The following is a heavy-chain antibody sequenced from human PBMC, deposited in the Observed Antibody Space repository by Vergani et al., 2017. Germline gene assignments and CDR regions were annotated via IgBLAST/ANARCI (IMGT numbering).Heavy chain of an antibody. CDR1: GFTFIMHA. V-gene: IGHV3-23*01. D-gene: IGHD6-19*01. CDR2: LSASDRRT. Sequence: EVQLLESGGDLVQPGGSLRLSCAASGFTFIMHAMSWVRQAPGKGLEWVSTLSASDRRTHYADSVNGRFTISRDNAKNTLFLHMNSVRPEDTAVYYCAKVGRSEVAGTFGSFDICGQGTMVTVSS. J-gene: IGHJ3*02. CDR3: AKVGRSEVAGTFGSFDI.